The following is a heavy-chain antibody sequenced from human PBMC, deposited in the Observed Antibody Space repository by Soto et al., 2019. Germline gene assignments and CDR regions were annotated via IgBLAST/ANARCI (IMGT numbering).Heavy chain of an antibody. CDR3: ARAIRGPNWFDP. CDR1: GGSISSYY. J-gene: IGHJ5*02. V-gene: IGHV4-59*01. CDR2: IYYSGST. Sequence: SETLSLTCTVSGGSISSYYWSWIRQPPGKGLEWIGYIYYSGSTNYNPSLKSRVTISVDTSKNPFSLKLSSVTAADTAVYYCARAIRGPNWFDPWGQGTLVTVSS.